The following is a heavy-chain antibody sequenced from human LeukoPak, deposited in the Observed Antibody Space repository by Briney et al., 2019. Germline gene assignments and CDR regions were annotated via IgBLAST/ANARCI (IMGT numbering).Heavy chain of an antibody. CDR1: GFTFSTYW. CDR2: IKQDGSEK. V-gene: IGHV3-7*01. Sequence: GGSLRLSCAASGFTFSTYWMSWVRQAPGEGLEWVANIKQDGSEKYYVDSVKGRLTISRDNAKNSLYLQMNSLRAEDTAVYYCARDNMRDGGIAAAGTDYWGQETLVTVSS. J-gene: IGHJ4*02. CDR3: ARDNMRDGGIAAAGTDY. D-gene: IGHD6-13*01.